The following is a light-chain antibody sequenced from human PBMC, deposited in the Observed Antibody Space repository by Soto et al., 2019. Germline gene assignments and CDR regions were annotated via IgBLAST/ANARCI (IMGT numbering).Light chain of an antibody. CDR2: GES. CDR3: QQYGSSGT. CDR1: QSVSNNY. J-gene: IGKJ1*01. Sequence: EIVLTQSPGTLSLSPGESATLSCRASQSVSNNYLAWYQQKPGQDPRLLTYGESNRATGIPDRFSGSGSGTDFTLTISRLEPEDFAVHYRQQYGSSGTFGQGTKVDIK. V-gene: IGKV3-20*01.